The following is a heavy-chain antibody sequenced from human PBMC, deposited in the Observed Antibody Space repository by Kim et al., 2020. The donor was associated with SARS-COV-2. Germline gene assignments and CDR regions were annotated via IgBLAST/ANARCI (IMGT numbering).Heavy chain of an antibody. CDR2: ISYDGSNK. CDR3: ARVFHTYGPGAFDI. V-gene: IGHV3-30*04. J-gene: IGHJ3*02. Sequence: GGSLRLSWAASGFTFSSYAMHWVRQAPGKGLEWVAVISYDGSNKYYADSVKGRFTISRDNSKNTLYLQMNSLRAEDTAVYYCARVFHTYGPGAFDIWGQGTMVTVSS. D-gene: IGHD4-17*01. CDR1: GFTFSSYA.